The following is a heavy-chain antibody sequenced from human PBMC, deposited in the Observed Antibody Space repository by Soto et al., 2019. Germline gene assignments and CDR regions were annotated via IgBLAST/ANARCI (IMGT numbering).Heavy chain of an antibody. Sequence: GGSLRLSCAASGFTFSSYGMHWVRQAPGKGLEWVAVISYDGSNKYYADSVKGRFTISRDNSKNTLYLQMNSLRAEDTAVYYCAKADSIVVVVAASGGMDVWGQGTTVTVSS. J-gene: IGHJ6*02. D-gene: IGHD2-15*01. V-gene: IGHV3-30*18. CDR2: ISYDGSNK. CDR1: GFTFSSYG. CDR3: AKADSIVVVVAASGGMDV.